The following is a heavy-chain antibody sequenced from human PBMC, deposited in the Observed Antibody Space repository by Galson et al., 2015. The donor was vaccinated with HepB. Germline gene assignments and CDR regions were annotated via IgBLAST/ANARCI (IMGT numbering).Heavy chain of an antibody. D-gene: IGHD1-26*01. J-gene: IGHJ4*02. Sequence: SLRLSCAASEFSFSASCMSWVRQAPGKGLGWVADISEAGAVKNYAQSVKGRFTISRDNVGNSLCLQINNLRPEDTAVYYCSRDWTYGATDYWGQGSLVTVSS. CDR1: EFSFSASC. CDR3: SRDWTYGATDY. CDR2: ISEAGAVK. V-gene: IGHV3-7*03.